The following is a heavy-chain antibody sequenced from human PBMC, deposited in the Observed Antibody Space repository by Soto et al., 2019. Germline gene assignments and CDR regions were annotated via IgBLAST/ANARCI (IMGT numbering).Heavy chain of an antibody. CDR2: IYPGGST. Sequence: TLSLTCTVSGGSISSYYWSWIRQSAGQGPEWIGRIYPGGSTNYNPSLKSRVTMSADTSKNQFSLRLTSVTAEDTAVYYCARDLLEGYGHARQPDYWGQGTLVTVSS. J-gene: IGHJ4*02. D-gene: IGHD5-18*01. V-gene: IGHV4-4*07. CDR1: GGSISSYY. CDR3: ARDLLEGYGHARQPDY.